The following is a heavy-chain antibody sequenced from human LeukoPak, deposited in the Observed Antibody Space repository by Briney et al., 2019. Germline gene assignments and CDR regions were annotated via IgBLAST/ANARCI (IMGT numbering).Heavy chain of an antibody. CDR2: ISYDGSNK. V-gene: IGHV3-30-3*01. J-gene: IGHJ6*02. CDR1: GFTFSSYA. Sequence: GGSLRLSCAASGFTFSSYAMHWVRQAPGKGLEGVAVISYDGSNKYYADSVKGRFTISSDNSKNTLYLQMNSLRVEDTAVYYCARRYDFWSGSVYGMDVWGQGTTVSVSS. CDR3: ARRYDFWSGSVYGMDV. D-gene: IGHD3-3*01.